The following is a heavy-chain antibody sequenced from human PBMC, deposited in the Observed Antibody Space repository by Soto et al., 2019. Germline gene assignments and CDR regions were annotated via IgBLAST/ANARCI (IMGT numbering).Heavy chain of an antibody. CDR1: GMNFGGYW. CDR2: INTDGAST. Sequence: PGGSLRLSCEASGMNFGGYWMHWVRQAPGKGLVWVSEINTDGASTNYADSLKGRFTISRDNARDTLYLQMNSLSVEDTAVYYCVTLSAPVDFWGQGTLVTVSS. V-gene: IGHV3-74*01. CDR3: VTLSAPVDF. D-gene: IGHD6-6*01. J-gene: IGHJ4*02.